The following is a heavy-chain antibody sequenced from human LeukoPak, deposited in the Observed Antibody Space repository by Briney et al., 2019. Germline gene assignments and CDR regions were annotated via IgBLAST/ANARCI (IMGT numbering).Heavy chain of an antibody. CDR3: ARGDYGWGFDH. J-gene: IGHJ4*02. CDR1: GGSISSGGYS. D-gene: IGHD3-10*01. Sequence: SETLSLTCAVSGGSISSGGYSWSWIRQPPGKGLEWIGYIYHSGSTYYNPSLKSRVTISVDRSKNQFSLKLSSVTAADTAVYYCARGDYGWGFDHWGQGTLVTVSS. CDR2: IYHSGST. V-gene: IGHV4-30-2*01.